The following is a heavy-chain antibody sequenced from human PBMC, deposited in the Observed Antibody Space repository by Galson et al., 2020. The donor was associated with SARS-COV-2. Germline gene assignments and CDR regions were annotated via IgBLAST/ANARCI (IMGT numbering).Heavy chain of an antibody. CDR2: IGTAGDT. CDR3: ARAAMVRGVLVYYYYMDV. Sequence: GESLKISCAASGFTFSSYDMHWVRQATGKGLEWVSAIGTAGDTYYPGSVKGRFTISRENAKNSLYLQMNSLRAGDTAVYYCARAAMVRGVLVYYYYMDVWGKGTTVTVSS. D-gene: IGHD3-10*01. J-gene: IGHJ6*03. CDR1: GFTFSSYD. V-gene: IGHV3-13*01.